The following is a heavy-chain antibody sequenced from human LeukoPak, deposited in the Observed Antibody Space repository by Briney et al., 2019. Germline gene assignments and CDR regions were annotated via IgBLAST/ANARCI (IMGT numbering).Heavy chain of an antibody. CDR3: ARDDGSSGVVLDY. D-gene: IGHD3-10*01. J-gene: IGHJ4*02. Sequence: NTGGSLRLSCAASGFTFSDYYMSWIRQAPGKGLEWVSYISSSGSTIYYADSVKGRFTISRDNSKNTLYLQMNSLRAEDTAVYYCARDDGSSGVVLDYWGQGTLVTVSS. CDR1: GFTFSDYY. V-gene: IGHV3-11*01. CDR2: ISSSGSTI.